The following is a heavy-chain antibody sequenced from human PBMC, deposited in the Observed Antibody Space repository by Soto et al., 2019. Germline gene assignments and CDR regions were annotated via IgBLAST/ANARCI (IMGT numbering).Heavy chain of an antibody. CDR2: ISGNGGDT. D-gene: IGHD6-13*01. V-gene: IGHV3-23*01. Sequence: GGSLRLSCAASKFTFSNYAMSWVRQAPGKGLEWVSTISGNGGDTYYTDSVKGRFTISRDNSKNTLYLQMNSLRAEDTALYYCAKDGTGYSRDWGQGTLVTVSS. CDR1: KFTFSNYA. CDR3: AKDGTGYSRD. J-gene: IGHJ4*02.